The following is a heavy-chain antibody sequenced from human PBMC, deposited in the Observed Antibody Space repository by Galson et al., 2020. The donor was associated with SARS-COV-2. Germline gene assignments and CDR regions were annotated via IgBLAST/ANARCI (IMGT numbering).Heavy chain of an antibody. CDR2: TYIGGST. CDR1: GFMVRSNY. Sequence: GESMKISCAASGFMVRSNYMSWVRQAPGKGLEWVSVTYIGGSTYYADSVKGRFTISRDNSMNMVYLQMNSLRAEDTAVYYCARGKTAVVAAAGYGMDVWGQGTTVTVSS. D-gene: IGHD2-2*01. CDR3: ARGKTAVVAAAGYGMDV. J-gene: IGHJ6*02. V-gene: IGHV3-66*01.